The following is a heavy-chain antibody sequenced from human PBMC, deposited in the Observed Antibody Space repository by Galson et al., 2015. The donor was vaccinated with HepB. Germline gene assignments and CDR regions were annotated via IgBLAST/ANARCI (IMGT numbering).Heavy chain of an antibody. J-gene: IGHJ4*02. V-gene: IGHV3-73*01. CDR3: TRDSGSDY. CDR1: GFTFSGSA. CDR2: IRSKANSYAT. Sequence: SPRLSCAASGFTFSGSAMHWVRQASGKGLEWVGRIRSKANSYATAYAASVKGRFTIPRDDSKNTAYLQMNSLKTEDTAVYYCTRDSGSDYWGQGTLVTVSS. D-gene: IGHD5-12*01.